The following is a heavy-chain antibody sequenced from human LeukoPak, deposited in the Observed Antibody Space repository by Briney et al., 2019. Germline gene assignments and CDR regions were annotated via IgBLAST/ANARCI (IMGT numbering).Heavy chain of an antibody. J-gene: IGHJ4*02. D-gene: IGHD3-10*01. CDR2: ISAYNGNT. CDR3: ARAILNSNVLLWFGESVGPFDY. Sequence: ASVKVSCKASGYTFTSYGISWVRQAPGQGLEWMGWISAYNGNTNYAQKLQGRVTMTTDTSTSTAYMELRSLRSDDTAVYYCARAILNSNVLLWFGESVGPFDYGGQGTLVTFSS. V-gene: IGHV1-18*01. CDR1: GYTFTSYG.